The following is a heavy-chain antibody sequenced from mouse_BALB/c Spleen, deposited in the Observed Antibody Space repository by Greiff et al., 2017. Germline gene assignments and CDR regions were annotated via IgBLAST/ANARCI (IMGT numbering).Heavy chain of an antibody. CDR2: ISSGGST. J-gene: IGHJ2*01. CDR1: GFTFSSYA. V-gene: IGHV5-6-5*01. Sequence: EVQRVESGGGLVKPGGSLKLSCAASGFTFSSYAMSWVRQTPEKRLEWVASISSGGSTYYPDSVKGRFTISRDNARNILYLQMSSLRSEDTAMYYCASGDFDYWGQGTTLTVSS. CDR3: ASGDFDY.